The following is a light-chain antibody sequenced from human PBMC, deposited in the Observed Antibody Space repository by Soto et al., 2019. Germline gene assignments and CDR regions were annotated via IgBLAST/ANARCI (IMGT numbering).Light chain of an antibody. CDR3: QQYSSFLT. CDR2: DAS. Sequence: DIQMTQSPSTLSASVGDRVTITCRASQSISRWVAWSQQKQGKAPKLLIYDASNLQSGVSSRFSGSRSGTKFTLTITSLQPDDFATYYCQQYSSFLTFGGGTKVEI. V-gene: IGKV1-5*01. J-gene: IGKJ4*01. CDR1: QSISRW.